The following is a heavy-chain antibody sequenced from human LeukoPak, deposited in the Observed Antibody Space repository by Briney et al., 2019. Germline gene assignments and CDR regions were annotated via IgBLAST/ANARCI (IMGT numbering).Heavy chain of an antibody. V-gene: IGHV3-7*04. J-gene: IGHJ6*02. D-gene: IGHD5-18*01. CDR2: INQDGSEK. CDR3: PRDNVDTAIPRRDV. CDR1: GFTFSSYW. Sequence: GGSLRLSCAASGFTFSSYWMNWVRQAPGKGREWVANINQDGSEKYYVDSVKGRFTISRDNAKNSLCLQINSLRAEDTAVHYCPRDNVDTAIPRRDVWRQGTTV.